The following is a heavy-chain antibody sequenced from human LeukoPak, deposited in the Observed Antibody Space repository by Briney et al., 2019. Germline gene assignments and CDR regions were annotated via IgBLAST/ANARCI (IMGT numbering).Heavy chain of an antibody. CDR2: INHSGST. V-gene: IGHV4-34*01. CDR3: ARVGLKIAVAGTRFDY. Sequence: NPSETLSLTCAVYGGSFSGYYWSWIRQPPGKGLEWIGEINHSGSTNYNPSLKSRVTISVDTSKNQFSLKLSSVTAADTAVYYCARVGLKIAVAGTRFDYWGQGTLVTVSS. D-gene: IGHD6-19*01. J-gene: IGHJ4*02. CDR1: GGSFSGYY.